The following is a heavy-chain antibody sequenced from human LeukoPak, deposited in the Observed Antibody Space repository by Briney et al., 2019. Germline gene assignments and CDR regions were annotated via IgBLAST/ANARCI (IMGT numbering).Heavy chain of an antibody. Sequence: PSETLSLTFTVSGGSISSGGYYWSWIRQPPGKGLEWIGYIYHSGSTYYNPSLKSRVTISVDRSKNQFSLKLSSVTAADTAVYYCATSAAFWSGTQYYFDYWGQGTLVTVSS. D-gene: IGHD3-3*01. V-gene: IGHV4-30-2*01. CDR2: IYHSGST. J-gene: IGHJ4*02. CDR1: GGSISSGGYY. CDR3: ATSAAFWSGTQYYFDY.